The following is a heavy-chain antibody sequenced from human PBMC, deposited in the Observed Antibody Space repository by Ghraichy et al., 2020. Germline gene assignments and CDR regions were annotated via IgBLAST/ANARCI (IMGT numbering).Heavy chain of an antibody. V-gene: IGHV3-21*01. Sequence: LSLTCAASGFTFSSYSMNWVRQAPGKGLEWVSSISSSSSYIYYADSVKGRFTISRDNAKNSLYLQMNSLRAEDTAVYYCARPYCSGGSCYSDWYFDLWGRGTLVTVSS. CDR1: GFTFSSYS. CDR2: ISSSSSYI. CDR3: ARPYCSGGSCYSDWYFDL. D-gene: IGHD2-15*01. J-gene: IGHJ2*01.